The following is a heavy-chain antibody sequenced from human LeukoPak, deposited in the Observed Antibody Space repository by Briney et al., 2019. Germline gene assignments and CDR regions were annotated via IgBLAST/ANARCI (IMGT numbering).Heavy chain of an antibody. V-gene: IGHV3-23*01. J-gene: IGHJ4*02. CDR3: AKHLYDSSGSDFDY. Sequence: GGALRLSCAASGFTFSSYAMSWVRQAPGEGLEWVSAISGSGGSTYYADSVKGRFTISRDNSKNTLYLQMNSLRAEDTAVYYCAKHLYDSSGSDFDYWGQGTLVTVSS. CDR1: GFTFSSYA. D-gene: IGHD3-22*01. CDR2: ISGSGGST.